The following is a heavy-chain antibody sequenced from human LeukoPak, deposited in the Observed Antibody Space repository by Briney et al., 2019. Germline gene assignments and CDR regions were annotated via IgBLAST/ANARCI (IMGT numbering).Heavy chain of an antibody. CDR1: GYPFTGYF. CDR3: ARGSRSDYGEYYYYYGMDV. CDR2: ISAYNGNT. D-gene: IGHD4-17*01. Sequence: VASVKVSCKASGYPFTGYFMHWVRQAPGQGLEWMGWISAYNGNTNYAQKLQGRVTMTTDTSTSTAYMELRSLRSDDTAVYYCARGSRSDYGEYYYYYGMDVWGQGTTVTVSS. J-gene: IGHJ6*02. V-gene: IGHV1-18*04.